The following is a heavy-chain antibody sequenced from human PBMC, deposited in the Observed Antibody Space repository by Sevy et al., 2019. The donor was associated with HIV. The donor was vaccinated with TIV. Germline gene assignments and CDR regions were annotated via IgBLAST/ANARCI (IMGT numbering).Heavy chain of an antibody. CDR2: ISFDGSSQ. Sequence: GGSLRLSCAVSGFRFKSYAMHWVRQAPGKWLESVAVISFDGSSQYYADSVKGRFTISRDNSNNTLHLQMTSLRSEDTAIYYCARDADMSDRYLVGQWGQGTPVTVSS. J-gene: IGHJ4*02. D-gene: IGHD6-19*01. CDR1: GFRFKSYA. CDR3: ARDADMSDRYLVGQ. V-gene: IGHV3-30-3*01.